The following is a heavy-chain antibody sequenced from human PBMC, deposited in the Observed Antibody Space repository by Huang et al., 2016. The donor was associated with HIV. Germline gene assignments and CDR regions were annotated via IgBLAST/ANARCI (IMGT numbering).Heavy chain of an antibody. CDR2: VNHLGSP. CDR3: ARDATKNPRGWFDP. J-gene: IGHJ5*02. CDR1: GGSLSGYY. Sequence: QVHLQQWGAGLLKSAETLSLTCAVYGGSLSGYYWSWLRQTPGKGREGIGEVNHLGSPNYNPSLKSRVSISMDESKKQFSLKLKFISDADTAVYFCARDATKNPRGWFDPWGQGSLVTVSS. D-gene: IGHD3-10*01. V-gene: IGHV4-34*02.